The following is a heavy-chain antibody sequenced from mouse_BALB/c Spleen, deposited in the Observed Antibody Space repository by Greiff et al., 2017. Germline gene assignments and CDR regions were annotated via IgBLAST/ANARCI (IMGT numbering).Heavy chain of an antibody. D-gene: IGHD2-1*01. Sequence: EVMLVESGGGLVKPGGSLKLSCAASGFTFSDYYMYWVRQTPEKRLEWVATISDGGSYTYYPDSVKGRFTISRDNAKNNLYLQMSSLKSEDTAMYYGARDEVDGKGYFDDWGQGTTLTVSS. CDR1: GFTFSDYY. CDR3: ARDEVDGKGYFDD. J-gene: IGHJ2*01. CDR2: ISDGGSYT. V-gene: IGHV5-4*02.